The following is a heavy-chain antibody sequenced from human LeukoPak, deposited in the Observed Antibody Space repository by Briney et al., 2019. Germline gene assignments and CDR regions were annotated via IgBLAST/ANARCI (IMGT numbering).Heavy chain of an antibody. CDR1: GGSIGSDY. CDR3: AREFPPDY. V-gene: IGHV4-59*08. CDR2: IYYTGGT. Sequence: PSETLSLTCTVSGGSIGSDYWTWIRQPPGKGLEYIGYIYYTGGTNYNPSLKSRVTISVDTSKNQFSLKLSSVTAADTAVYYCAREFPPDYWGQGTLVTVSS. J-gene: IGHJ4*02.